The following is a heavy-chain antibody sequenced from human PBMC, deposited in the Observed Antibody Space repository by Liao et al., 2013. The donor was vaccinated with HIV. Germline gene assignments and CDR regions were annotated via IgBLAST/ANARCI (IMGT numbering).Heavy chain of an antibody. V-gene: IGHV4-39*07. D-gene: IGHD4-23*01. Sequence: QLQLQESGPGLVKPWETLSLTCTVSGGSISSSSFYWGWIRQPPGKGLEWIGSVYYSGSTYYNPSLKSRVTISVDTSKNQFSLKLSSVTAADTAVYYCARVSTVASYYYYYMDVWGKGTTVTVSS. CDR1: GGSISSSSFY. CDR3: ARVSTVASYYYYYMDV. J-gene: IGHJ6*03. CDR2: VYYSGST.